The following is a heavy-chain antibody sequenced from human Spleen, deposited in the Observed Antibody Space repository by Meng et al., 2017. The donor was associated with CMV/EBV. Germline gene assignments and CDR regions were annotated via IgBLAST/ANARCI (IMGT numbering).Heavy chain of an antibody. J-gene: IGHJ2*01. V-gene: IGHV3-7*01. CDR3: ARGPRDPSGSYRWYFDL. Sequence: GECLKISCAASGFTFSSYWMSWVRQAPGKGLEWVANIKQDGSEKYYVDSVKGRFTISRDNAKNSLSLQMNSLRAEDPAVYYCARGPRDPSGSYRWYFDLWGRGTLVTVSS. D-gene: IGHD1-26*01. CDR1: GFTFSSYW. CDR2: IKQDGSEK.